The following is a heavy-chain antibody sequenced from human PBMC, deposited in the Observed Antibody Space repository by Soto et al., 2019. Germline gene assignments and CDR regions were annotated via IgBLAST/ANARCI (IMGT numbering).Heavy chain of an antibody. D-gene: IGHD6-13*01. J-gene: IGHJ5*02. CDR3: ARGPPYSSSWYNWFDP. CDR2: INPNSGGT. V-gene: IGHV1-2*02. CDR1: GYTFTGYY. Sequence: ASVKVSCKASGYTFTGYYMHWGRQAPGQGLEWMGWINPNSGGTNYAQKFQGRVTMTRDTSISTAYMELSRLRSDDTAVYYCARGPPYSSSWYNWFDPWGQGTLVTVSS.